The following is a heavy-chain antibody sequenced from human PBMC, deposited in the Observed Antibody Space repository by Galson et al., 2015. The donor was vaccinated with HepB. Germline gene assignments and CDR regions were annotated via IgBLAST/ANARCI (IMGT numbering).Heavy chain of an antibody. CDR3: ARVPIGYCSSTSCYDFDY. D-gene: IGHD2-2*01. Sequence: SVKVSCKASGYTFTGYYMHWVRQAPGQGLEWMGWINPNSGGTNYAQKFQGRVTMTRDTSISTAYMELSRLRSDDTAVYYCARVPIGYCSSTSCYDFDYWGQGTLVTVSS. CDR2: INPNSGGT. V-gene: IGHV1-2*02. J-gene: IGHJ4*02. CDR1: GYTFTGYY.